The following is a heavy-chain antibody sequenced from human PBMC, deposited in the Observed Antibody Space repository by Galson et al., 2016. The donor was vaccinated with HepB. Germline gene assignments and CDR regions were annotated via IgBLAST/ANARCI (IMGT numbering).Heavy chain of an antibody. D-gene: IGHD2-15*01. Sequence: QSGAEVKKPGESLKISCMGSPDNFISYWIAWVRQMPGKGLEWMGIIFPADSETRYNPSFQGQVTFSADKSINTAYLQWGSLQASDTAIYYCARQISDAFDIWGPGTMVTVSS. CDR1: PDNFISYW. CDR2: IFPADSET. V-gene: IGHV5-51*01. CDR3: ARQISDAFDI. J-gene: IGHJ3*02.